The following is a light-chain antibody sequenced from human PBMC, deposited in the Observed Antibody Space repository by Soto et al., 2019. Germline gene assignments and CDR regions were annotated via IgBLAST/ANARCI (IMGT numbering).Light chain of an antibody. CDR2: AAS. J-gene: IGKJ4*01. Sequence: DIQMTQSPSSLSASVGDRVTITCRASQSISSYLNWYQQKPGKAPKLLIYAASSLQSGVPSRFSGSGSGTEFSLTISSLQPEDFATYFCQQIYSAPLTFGGGTKV. CDR1: QSISSY. CDR3: QQIYSAPLT. V-gene: IGKV1-39*01.